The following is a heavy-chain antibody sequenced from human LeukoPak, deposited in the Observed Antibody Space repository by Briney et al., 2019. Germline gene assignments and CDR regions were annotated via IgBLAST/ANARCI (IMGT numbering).Heavy chain of an antibody. CDR1: GFTFSSYA. J-gene: IGHJ4*02. V-gene: IGHV3-23*01. D-gene: IGHD3-10*01. CDR3: ASDGGFGELSPFDY. CDR2: ISGSGGST. Sequence: GGSLRLSCAASGFTFSSYAMSWVRQAPGKGLEWVSAISGSGGSTYYADSVKGRFTISRDNAKNSLYLQMNSLRAEDTAVYYCASDGGFGELSPFDYWGQGTLVTVSS.